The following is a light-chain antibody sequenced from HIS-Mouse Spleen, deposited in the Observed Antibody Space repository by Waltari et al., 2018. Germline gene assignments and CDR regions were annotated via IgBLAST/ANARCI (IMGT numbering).Light chain of an antibody. V-gene: IGLV2-8*01. J-gene: IGLJ2*01. CDR1: SSDVGGVNY. CDR2: EVS. Sequence: QSALTQPPSASGSPVQPVPISCTGTSSDVGGVNYVSWSQQHPGKAPKLMIYEVSKRPSGVPDRFSGSKSGNTASLTVSGLQAEDEADYYCSSYAGSNNLVFGGGTKLTVL. CDR3: SSYAGSNNLV.